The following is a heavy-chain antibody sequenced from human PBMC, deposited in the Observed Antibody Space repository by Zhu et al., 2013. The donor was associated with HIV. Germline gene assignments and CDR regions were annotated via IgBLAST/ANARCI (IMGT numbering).Heavy chain of an antibody. V-gene: IGHV4-34*02. CDR2: INHSGRT. CDR1: GALLGGPY. CDR3: ARGAAAGIVGWLDP. Sequence: QVQLQQWGAGLLKPSETLSLSCAVSGALLGGPYWSWIRQTPGKGLEWIGDINHSGRTTYNPSLKSRVTISVDTSKNQFSLKLSSVTAADTAVYYCARGAAAGIVGWLDPWGQGNPGQASPQ. J-gene: IGHJ5*02. D-gene: IGHD6-13*01.